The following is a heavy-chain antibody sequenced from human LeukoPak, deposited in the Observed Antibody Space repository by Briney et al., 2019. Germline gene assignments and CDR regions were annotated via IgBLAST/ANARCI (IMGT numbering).Heavy chain of an antibody. CDR2: IYTSGST. V-gene: IGHV4-4*07. Sequence: PSETLSLTCTVSGGSISSYYWSWIRQPAGKGLEWIGRIYTSGSTNYNPSLRSRVTMSVDTSKNQFSLKLSSVTAADTAVYYYASINYYYGMDVWGQGTTVTVSS. J-gene: IGHJ6*02. CDR3: ASINYYYGMDV. CDR1: GGSISSYY.